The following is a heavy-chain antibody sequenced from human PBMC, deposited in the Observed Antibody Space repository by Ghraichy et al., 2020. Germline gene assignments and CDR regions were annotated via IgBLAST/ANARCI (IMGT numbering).Heavy chain of an antibody. J-gene: IGHJ4*02. D-gene: IGHD6-19*01. CDR2: ISYEGSNK. CDR1: GFTFSSYG. V-gene: IGHV3-30*18. Sequence: GGSLRLSCAASGFTFSSYGMHWVRQAPGKGPEGVALISYEGSNKYYAGSVKGRFTISRDNSKNTLYLQTNSLRPEDTAVYYCAKDLGYSSGWFLDHWGQGTLVTVSS. CDR3: AKDLGYSSGWFLDH.